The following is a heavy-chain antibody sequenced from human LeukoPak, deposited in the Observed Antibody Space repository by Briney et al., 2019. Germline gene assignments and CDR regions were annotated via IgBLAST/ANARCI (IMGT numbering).Heavy chain of an antibody. D-gene: IGHD3-10*01. CDR3: ARDSGSY. J-gene: IGHJ4*02. CDR2: IIPIFGTA. Sequence: SVKVSCKASGHTFTSYAMNWVRQAPGQGLEWMGGIIPIFGTANYAQKFQGRVTITTDESTSTAYMELSSLRSEDTAVYYCARDSGSYWGQGTLVTVSS. V-gene: IGHV1-69*05. CDR1: GHTFTSYA.